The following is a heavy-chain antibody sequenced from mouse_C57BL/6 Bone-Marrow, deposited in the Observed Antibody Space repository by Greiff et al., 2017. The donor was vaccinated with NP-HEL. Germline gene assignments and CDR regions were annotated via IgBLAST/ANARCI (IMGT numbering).Heavy chain of an antibody. CDR1: GYTFTSYW. CDR3: AREGFAY. V-gene: IGHV1-52*01. Sequence: VQLQQSGAELVRPGSSVKLSCKASGYTFTSYWMHWVKQRPIQGLEWIGNIDPSDSETHYNQNFKDKATLTVDKSSSTAYLLLSSLTSEDSAVYYCAREGFAYWGPGTLVTVSA. J-gene: IGHJ3*01. CDR2: IDPSDSET.